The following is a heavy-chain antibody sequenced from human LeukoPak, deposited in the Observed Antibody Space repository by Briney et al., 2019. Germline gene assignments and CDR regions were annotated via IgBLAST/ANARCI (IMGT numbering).Heavy chain of an antibody. Sequence: SETLSLTCTVSGGSISSGNYYWNWIRQFPGKGLEWIGFISYTGSTHYNPSLKSRVSISQDTSRNQFSLKLSSVTAADTAIYYCARAYPSSSTDWGQGMLVTVSS. CDR2: ISYTGST. J-gene: IGHJ1*01. V-gene: IGHV4-31*03. CDR1: GGSISSGNYY. D-gene: IGHD2-2*01. CDR3: ARAYPSSSTD.